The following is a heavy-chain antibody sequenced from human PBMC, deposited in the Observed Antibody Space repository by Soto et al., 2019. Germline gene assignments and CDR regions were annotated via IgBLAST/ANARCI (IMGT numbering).Heavy chain of an antibody. D-gene: IGHD1-26*01. CDR3: AAGRYGDY. J-gene: IGHJ4*02. Sequence: QVHLVQSGAEVKKPGASVKVSCKASGYTFTSYGITWVRQAPGQGLEWMGWISAHNGNTDYAQKLQGRVIVTRDTSTSTADRGLRSLQSDDAAVSYCAAGRYGDYWGQGALVTVSP. CDR2: ISAHNGNT. CDR1: GYTFTSYG. V-gene: IGHV1-18*01.